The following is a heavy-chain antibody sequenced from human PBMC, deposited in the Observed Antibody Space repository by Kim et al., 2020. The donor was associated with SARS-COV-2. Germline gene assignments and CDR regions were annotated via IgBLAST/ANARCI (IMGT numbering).Heavy chain of an antibody. CDR1: GFTVSSNY. CDR3: ARDWEEEGTFDY. Sequence: GGSLRLSCAASGFTVSSNYMSWVRQAPGKGLEWVSVIYSGGSTYYADSVKGRFTISRDNSKNTLYLQMNSLRAEDTAVYYCARDWEEEGTFDYWGQGTLVTVSS. D-gene: IGHD1-26*01. CDR2: IYSGGST. J-gene: IGHJ4*02. V-gene: IGHV3-53*01.